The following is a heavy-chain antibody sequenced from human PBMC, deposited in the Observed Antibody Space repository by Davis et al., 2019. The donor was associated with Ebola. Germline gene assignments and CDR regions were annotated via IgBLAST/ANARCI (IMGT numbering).Heavy chain of an antibody. CDR3: TTDSGSYGDY. J-gene: IGHJ4*02. V-gene: IGHV3-73*01. D-gene: IGHD1-26*01. CDR2: IRSKANSYAT. CDR1: GFSFSSYW. Sequence: PGGSLRLSCAASGFSFSSYWMSWVRQASGKGLEWVGRIRSKANSYATAYAASVKGRFTISRDDSKNTAYLQMNSLKTEDTAVYYCTTDSGSYGDYWGQGTLVTVSS.